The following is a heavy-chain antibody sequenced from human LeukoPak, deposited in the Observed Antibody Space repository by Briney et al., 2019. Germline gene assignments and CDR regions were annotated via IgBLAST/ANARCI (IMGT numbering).Heavy chain of an antibody. CDR2: INSDGSST. J-gene: IGHJ4*02. D-gene: IGHD3-22*01. V-gene: IGHV3-74*01. CDR1: GFTFSSYW. CDR3: ASLYYYDSSGYLPFDY. Sequence: GGSLRLSCAASGFTFSSYWMHRVRQAPGKGLVWVSRINSDGSSTSYADSVKGRFTISRDNAKNTLYLQMNSLRAEDTAVYYCASLYYYDSSGYLPFDYWGQGTLVTVS.